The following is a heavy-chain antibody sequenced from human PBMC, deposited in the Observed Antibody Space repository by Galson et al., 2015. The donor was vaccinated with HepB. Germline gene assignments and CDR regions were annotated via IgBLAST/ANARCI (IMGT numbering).Heavy chain of an antibody. D-gene: IGHD5-24*01. CDR3: AKDPVGERWLQLRRGGDY. CDR2: ISGSGGST. CDR1: GFTFSSYA. V-gene: IGHV3-23*01. Sequence: SLRLSCAASGFTFSSYAMSWVRQAPGKGLEWVSAISGSGGSTYYADSVKGRFTISRDNSKNTLYLQMNSLRAEDTAVYYCAKDPVGERWLQLRRGGDYWGQGTLVTVSS. J-gene: IGHJ4*02.